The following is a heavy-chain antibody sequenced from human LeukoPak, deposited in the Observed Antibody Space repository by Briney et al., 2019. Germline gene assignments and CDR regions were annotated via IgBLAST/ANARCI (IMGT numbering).Heavy chain of an antibody. CDR3: ARGPVSPKDYYYYYGMDV. V-gene: IGHV4-30-2*01. CDR1: GGSISCGGYS. CDR2: IYHSGST. D-gene: IGHD2-8*01. J-gene: IGHJ6*02. Sequence: SETLSLTCAVSGGSISCGGYSWSWNRQPRGKGLEWIGYIYHSGSTYYNPSLKSRVTISVDRSKNQFSLKLSSVTAADTAVYYCARGPVSPKDYYYYYGMDVWGQGTTVTVSS.